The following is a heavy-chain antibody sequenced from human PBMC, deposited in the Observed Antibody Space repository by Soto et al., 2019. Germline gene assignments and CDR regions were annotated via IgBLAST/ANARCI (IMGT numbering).Heavy chain of an antibody. D-gene: IGHD6-13*01. CDR2: IRSKAYDGTT. J-gene: IGHJ6*02. Sequence: PGGSLRLSCTASGFTFGDYAMSWFRQAPGKGLEWVGFIRSKAYDGTTEYAASVKGRFTISRDDSKSIAYPQMNSLKTEDTAVYYCTRDIAAAPNLYYYYYGMDVWGQGTTVTVSS. CDR1: GFTFGDYA. CDR3: TRDIAAAPNLYYYYYGMDV. V-gene: IGHV3-49*03.